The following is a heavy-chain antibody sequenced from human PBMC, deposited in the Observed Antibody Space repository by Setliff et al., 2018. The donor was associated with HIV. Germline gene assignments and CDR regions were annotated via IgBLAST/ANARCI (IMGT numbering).Heavy chain of an antibody. CDR2: IYYSGST. J-gene: IGHJ6*03. CDR3: ARSQWLPTRYYYYYMDV. V-gene: IGHV4-59*01. CDR1: GGSFTGYY. Sequence: SETLSLTCAVSGGSFTGYYWSWIRQTPGKGLEWIGYIYYSGSTNYNPSLKSRVTISVDTSKNQFSLKLSSVTAADTAVYYCARSQWLPTRYYYYYMDVWGKGTTVTVSS. D-gene: IGHD6-19*01.